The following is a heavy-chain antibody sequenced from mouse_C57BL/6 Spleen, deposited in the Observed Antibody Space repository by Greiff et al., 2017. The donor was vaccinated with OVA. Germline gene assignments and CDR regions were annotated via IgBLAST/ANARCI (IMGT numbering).Heavy chain of an antibody. CDR2: IHPNSGST. CDR3: ARGGGNWFAY. J-gene: IGHJ3*01. CDR1: GYTFTSYW. Sequence: QVQLQQPGAELVKPGASVKLSCKASGYTFTSYWMHWVKQRPGQGLEWIGMIHPNSGSTNYNEKFKSKATLTVDKSSSPAYMQLSSLTSEDSAVYYCARGGGNWFAYWGQGTLVTVSA. D-gene: IGHD1-1*02. V-gene: IGHV1-64*01.